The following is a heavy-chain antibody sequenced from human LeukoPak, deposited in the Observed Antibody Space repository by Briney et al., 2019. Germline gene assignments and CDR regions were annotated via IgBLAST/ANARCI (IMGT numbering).Heavy chain of an antibody. CDR2: IKQDGSEE. CDR1: GFTFRTYW. D-gene: IGHD5-18*01. V-gene: IGHV3-7*05. CDR3: ARHTSGDALDI. Sequence: GSLRLSCAASGFTFRTYWMSWVRQAPGKGLEWVANIKQDGSEEYYVDSVKGRFTISRDNAKNSLYLQENSLRAEDTAVYYCARHTSGDALDIWGQGTMVTVSS. J-gene: IGHJ3*02.